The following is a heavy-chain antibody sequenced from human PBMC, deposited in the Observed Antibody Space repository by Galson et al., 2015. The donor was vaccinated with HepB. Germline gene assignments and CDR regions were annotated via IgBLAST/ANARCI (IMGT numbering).Heavy chain of an antibody. CDR2: ISYDGSNK. Sequence: SLRLSCAASRFTFSGYAMHWVRQAPGKGLEWVAVISYDGSNKYYADSVKGRFTISRDNSKNTLYLQMNSLRAEDTAVYYCARDRGGSSWSGVFDYWGQGTLVTVSS. CDR3: ARDRGGSSWSGVFDY. D-gene: IGHD6-13*01. CDR1: RFTFSGYA. J-gene: IGHJ4*02. V-gene: IGHV3-30*04.